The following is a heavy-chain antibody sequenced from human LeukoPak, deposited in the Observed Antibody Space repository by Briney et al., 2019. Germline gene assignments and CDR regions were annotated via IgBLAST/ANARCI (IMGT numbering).Heavy chain of an antibody. Sequence: SETLSLTCTVSGGSISSGDYYWGWIRQPPGKGLEWIVYIYYSGSTYYNPSLKSRVTISVDTSKNQFSLKLSSVTAADAAVYYCARTEVMDSSGYYYGSFDYWGQGTLVTVSS. V-gene: IGHV4-30-4*08. J-gene: IGHJ4*02. CDR1: GGSISSGDYY. D-gene: IGHD3-22*01. CDR3: ARTEVMDSSGYYYGSFDY. CDR2: IYYSGST.